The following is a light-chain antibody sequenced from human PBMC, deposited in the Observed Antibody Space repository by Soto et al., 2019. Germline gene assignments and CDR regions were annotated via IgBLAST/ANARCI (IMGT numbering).Light chain of an antibody. Sequence: SYELTQPPSMSVAPGKTARITWGGNNIGSKSVHWYQQKPGQAPVLVIYYDTERPSGIPERFSGSNSGNTATLTISRVEAGDEADYYCQVWDSSSDRPVFGTGTKVTVL. V-gene: IGLV3-21*04. CDR2: YDT. CDR1: NIGSKS. CDR3: QVWDSSSDRPV. J-gene: IGLJ1*01.